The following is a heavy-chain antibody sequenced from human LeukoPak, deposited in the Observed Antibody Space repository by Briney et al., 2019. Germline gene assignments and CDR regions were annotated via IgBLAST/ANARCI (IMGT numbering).Heavy chain of an antibody. CDR1: GFTFSSYS. D-gene: IGHD5-18*01. CDR2: ISGGVGST. CDR3: AKQRGYSYGYSFDY. V-gene: IGHV3-23*01. J-gene: IGHJ4*02. Sequence: GGSLRLSCAASGFTFSSYSMNWVRQAPGEGLEWVSTISGGVGSTYYADSAKGRFTLSRDNSKNTLYLQMNSLRAEDTAVYYCAKQRGYSYGYSFDYWGQGTLVTVSS.